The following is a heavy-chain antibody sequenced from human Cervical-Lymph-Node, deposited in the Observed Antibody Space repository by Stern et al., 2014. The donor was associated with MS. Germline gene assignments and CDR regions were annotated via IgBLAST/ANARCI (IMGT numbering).Heavy chain of an antibody. D-gene: IGHD3-22*01. J-gene: IGHJ4*02. V-gene: IGHV3-30-3*01. Sequence: VHLVESGGGVVHPGRSLRLSCAASGFNFISYSMYWVRQAPGKGLEWVAVILHDGSNEYYADSVKGRFTISRDNSKNTVSLQMNSLRVEDTAVYYCAREPYNYDGDGYLDHWGQGTLVTVSS. CDR3: AREPYNYDGDGYLDH. CDR2: ILHDGSNE. CDR1: GFNFISYS.